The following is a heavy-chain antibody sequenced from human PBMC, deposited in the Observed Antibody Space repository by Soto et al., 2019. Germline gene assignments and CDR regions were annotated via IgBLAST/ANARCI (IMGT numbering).Heavy chain of an antibody. CDR2: INHSGST. Sequence: SETLSLTCTGSGYSVSSGSYWGWVWRPPGKGLEWIASINHSGSTYYNPSLKSRVTMSVDTSKNQFSLMLSSVTAADTAVYYCVRRGDDFRKRFDYWSRGTSVPGSS. CDR3: VRRGDDFRKRFDY. CDR1: GYSVSSGSY. V-gene: IGHV4-38-2*02. J-gene: IGHJ4*02. D-gene: IGHD1-1*01.